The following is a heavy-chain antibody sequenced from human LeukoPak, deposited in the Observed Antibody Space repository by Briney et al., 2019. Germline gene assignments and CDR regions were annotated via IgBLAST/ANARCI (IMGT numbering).Heavy chain of an antibody. J-gene: IGHJ4*02. CDR1: GFTFSGSA. V-gene: IGHV3-73*01. Sequence: SGGSLRLSCAASGFTFSGSAMHWVRQASGKGLEWVGRIRSKANSYATAYAASVKGRFTISRDDSKNTAYLQMNSLKTEDTAVYYCTRLGSGSYYYFDYWGQGTLVTVSS. D-gene: IGHD1-26*01. CDR2: IRSKANSYAT. CDR3: TRLGSGSYYYFDY.